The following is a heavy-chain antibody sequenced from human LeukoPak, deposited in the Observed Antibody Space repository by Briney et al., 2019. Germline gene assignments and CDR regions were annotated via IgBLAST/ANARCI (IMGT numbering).Heavy chain of an antibody. CDR1: GYTFTIYY. CDR3: ARDFVSLYYDSSGYYEVDY. D-gene: IGHD3-22*01. CDR2: INPSGGST. Sequence: ASVTVSCTASGYTFTIYYMHWVRQAPGQGLEWMGIINPSGGSTSYAQKFQGRVTMTRDTPTSTVYMELSSLRSEDTAVYYCARDFVSLYYDSSGYYEVDYWGQGTLVTVSS. J-gene: IGHJ4*02. V-gene: IGHV1-46*01.